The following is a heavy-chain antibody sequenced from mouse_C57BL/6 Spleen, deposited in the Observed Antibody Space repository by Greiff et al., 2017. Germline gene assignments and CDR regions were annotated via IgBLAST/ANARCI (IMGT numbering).Heavy chain of an antibody. D-gene: IGHD4-1*01. J-gene: IGHJ4*01. CDR1: GYTFTSYG. V-gene: IGHV1-81*01. Sequence: VQLQQSGAELARPGASVKLSCKASGYTFTSYGISWVKQRTGQGLEWIGEIYPRSGNTYYNEKFKGKATLTADKSSSTAYMELRSLTSEDSAVYFCARALGREGYYYARDYWGQGTSVTVSS. CDR2: IYPRSGNT. CDR3: ARALGREGYYYARDY.